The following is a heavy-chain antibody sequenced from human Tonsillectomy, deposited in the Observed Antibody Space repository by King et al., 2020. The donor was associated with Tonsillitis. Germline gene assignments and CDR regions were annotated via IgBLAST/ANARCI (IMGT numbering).Heavy chain of an antibody. CDR1: GGSINSHY. V-gene: IGHV4-59*11. CDR3: AREYCNSTSCYSFDY. Sequence: QLQESGPGLVKPSETLSLTCTVSGGSINSHYWSWIRQPLGKGLEWIGYIYYTGNTKYNPSLKSRITISLDTSKSQFSLRLSSVTAADTALYYCAREYCNSTSCYSFDYWGQGTLVTVSS. J-gene: IGHJ4*02. D-gene: IGHD2-2*01. CDR2: IYYTGNT.